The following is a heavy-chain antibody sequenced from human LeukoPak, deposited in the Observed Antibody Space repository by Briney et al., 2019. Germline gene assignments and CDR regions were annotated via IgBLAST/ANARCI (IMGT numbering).Heavy chain of an antibody. CDR2: SYYSGST. J-gene: IGHJ4*02. Sequence: SETLSLTCNVSVGSISSTSYYWDWIRQPPGKGLEWIGSSYYSGSTYYNPSLKSRVTISVDTSKNQFSLRLSSVTAADTAVYYCARSNWNDPFDYWGQGTLVTVSS. CDR3: ARSNWNDPFDY. V-gene: IGHV4-39*01. CDR1: VGSISSTSYY. D-gene: IGHD1-20*01.